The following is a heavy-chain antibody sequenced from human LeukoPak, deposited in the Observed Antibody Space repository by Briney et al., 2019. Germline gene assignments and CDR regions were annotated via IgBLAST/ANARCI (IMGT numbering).Heavy chain of an antibody. Sequence: SQTLSLTCTVSGGSISSRDYFWTWIRQPPGKGLEWIGYIHYSGGTTYNPSLRSRRTISVDTSKNQFSLKLSSVTAADTAVYYCARRDDCSGGSCKLGYWGQGTLVTVSS. D-gene: IGHD2-15*01. CDR1: GGSISSRDYF. CDR3: ARRDDCSGGSCKLGY. J-gene: IGHJ4*02. V-gene: IGHV4-30-4*08. CDR2: IHYSGGT.